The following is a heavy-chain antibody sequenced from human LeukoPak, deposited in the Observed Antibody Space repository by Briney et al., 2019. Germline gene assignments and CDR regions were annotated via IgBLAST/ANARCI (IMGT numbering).Heavy chain of an antibody. D-gene: IGHD3-3*01. CDR1: GYTFTSYG. J-gene: IGHJ4*02. CDR3: ARNMEWLFPPTPDY. Sequence: ASVKVSCKASGYTFTSYGISWVRQAPGQGLEWMGWISAYNGNTNYAQKLQGRVTMTTDTSTSTAYMELRRLRSDDTAVYYCARNMEWLFPPTPDYWGQGTLVTVSS. CDR2: ISAYNGNT. V-gene: IGHV1-18*01.